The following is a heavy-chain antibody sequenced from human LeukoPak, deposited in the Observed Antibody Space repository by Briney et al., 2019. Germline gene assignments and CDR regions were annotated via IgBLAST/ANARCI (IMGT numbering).Heavy chain of an antibody. J-gene: IGHJ4*02. V-gene: IGHV3-30*04. Sequence: PGGSLGLSCAASGFTFSSYAMHWVRQAPGKGLEWVAVISYDGSNKYYADSVKGRFTISRDNSKNTLFLQVKSLRAEDTAVYYCARELYYYGSGSYYPHRYYFDYWGQGTLVTVSS. CDR3: ARELYYYGSGSYYPHRYYFDY. CDR1: GFTFSSYA. CDR2: ISYDGSNK. D-gene: IGHD3-10*01.